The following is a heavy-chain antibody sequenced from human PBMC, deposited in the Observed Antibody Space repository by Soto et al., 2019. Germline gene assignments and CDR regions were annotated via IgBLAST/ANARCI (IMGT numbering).Heavy chain of an antibody. CDR1: GASIRNYY. Sequence: SETLSLTCRVSGASIRNYYWHWVRQLPGKGLEGIGYVYTLDYTRYNSSLKSRVTISVDTSKSQFSLKVSSVNAADTAVYYCARHLSGRQHAYYYGMDVWGQGTTVT. CDR3: ARHLSGRQHAYYYGMDV. D-gene: IGHD6-13*01. CDR2: VYTLDYT. V-gene: IGHV4-59*08. J-gene: IGHJ6*02.